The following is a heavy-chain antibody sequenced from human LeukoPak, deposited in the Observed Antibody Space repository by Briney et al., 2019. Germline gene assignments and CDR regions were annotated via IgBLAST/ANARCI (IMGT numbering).Heavy chain of an antibody. Sequence: SETLSHTCTVSGGSISNYFWSWIRQPPGEGLEWIGYIYYSGSTNYNPSLKSRVTISVDTSKNQFSLKLSSVTAADTAVYYCASFGIAVAGTWGQGTLVTVSS. CDR1: GGSISNYF. V-gene: IGHV4-59*01. J-gene: IGHJ5*02. D-gene: IGHD6-19*01. CDR3: ASFGIAVAGT. CDR2: IYYSGST.